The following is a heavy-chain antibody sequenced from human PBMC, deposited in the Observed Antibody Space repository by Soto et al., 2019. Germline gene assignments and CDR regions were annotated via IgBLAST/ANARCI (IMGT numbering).Heavy chain of an antibody. Sequence: GGSLRLSCAASGFTFSSYAMHWVRQAPGKGLEYVSAISSNGGSTYYANSVKGRFTISRDNSKNTLYLQMGSLRAEDMAVYYCARVGSAYCGSGGYYYYYYMDVWGKGTTVTVSS. D-gene: IGHD3-10*01. CDR1: GFTFSSYA. CDR2: ISSNGGST. CDR3: ARVGSAYCGSGGYYYYYYMDV. V-gene: IGHV3-64*01. J-gene: IGHJ6*03.